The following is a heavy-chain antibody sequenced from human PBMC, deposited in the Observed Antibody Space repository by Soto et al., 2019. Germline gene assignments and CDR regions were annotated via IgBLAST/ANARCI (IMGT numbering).Heavy chain of an antibody. D-gene: IGHD1-26*01. J-gene: IGHJ4*02. CDR2: INADNGDS. V-gene: IGHV1-3*01. Sequence: QVQLVQSGAEVKKPGASVKVSCNPSGYAFTSYTMHWVRQAPGQGLEWMGWINADNGDSKYSQKFQGRVTITRDTSASIDYMEPSSLRSEETAVYYCARDTGSGLRVEPGIFEYWGQGTLVTVSA. CDR1: GYAFTSYT. CDR3: ARDTGSGLRVEPGIFEY.